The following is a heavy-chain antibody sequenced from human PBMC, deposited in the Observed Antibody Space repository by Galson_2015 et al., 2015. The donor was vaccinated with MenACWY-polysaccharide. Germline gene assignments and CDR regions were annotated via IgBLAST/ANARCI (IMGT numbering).Heavy chain of an antibody. J-gene: IGHJ4*02. CDR1: GFTFSTYA. CDR2: ISGSGGGT. Sequence: SLRLSCAASGFTFSTYAMSWVRQAPGKGLEWVSAISGSGGGTYYADSVKGRFTIARDNSKNTLYLQMNSLRAEDTAVYYCAKDGVGFGERIFDCWGQGTLVTVSS. D-gene: IGHD3-10*01. V-gene: IGHV3-23*01. CDR3: AKDGVGFGERIFDC.